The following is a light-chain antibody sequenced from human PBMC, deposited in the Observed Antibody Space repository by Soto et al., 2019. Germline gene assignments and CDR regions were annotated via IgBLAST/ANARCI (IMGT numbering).Light chain of an antibody. Sequence: DIVMTQSPDSLAVSLGARATVNCKSSQSVLDISNNKNYLAWYQQKPGQPPKLLIYWASTRESGVPDRFSGSGSGTDFTLTIRSLQAEDVAVYYCQQYYSTPPLTFGGGTTVDIK. CDR3: QQYYSTPPLT. CDR2: WAS. V-gene: IGKV4-1*01. J-gene: IGKJ4*01. CDR1: QSVLDISNNKNY.